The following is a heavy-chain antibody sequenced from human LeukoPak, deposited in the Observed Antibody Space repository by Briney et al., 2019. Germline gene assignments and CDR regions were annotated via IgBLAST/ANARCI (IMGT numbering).Heavy chain of an antibody. Sequence: GGSLRLSCAASGFTFSSYSMNWVRQAPGKGLEWVSSISRGSGYIYYADSVKGRLAISRDNAKNSLYLQMNSLRAEDTAVYYCARATPYYDFWSGYYADAFDIWGQGTMVTVSS. CDR3: ARATPYYDFWSGYYADAFDI. CDR1: GFTFSSYS. CDR2: ISRGSGYI. D-gene: IGHD3-3*01. V-gene: IGHV3-21*01. J-gene: IGHJ3*02.